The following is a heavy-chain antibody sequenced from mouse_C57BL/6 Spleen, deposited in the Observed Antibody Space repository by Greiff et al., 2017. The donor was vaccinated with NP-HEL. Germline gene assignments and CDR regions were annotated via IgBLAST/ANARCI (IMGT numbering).Heavy chain of an antibody. D-gene: IGHD2-12*01. J-gene: IGHJ2*01. CDR1: GYTFTSYW. CDR3: ARGGPLRHLDY. Sequence: QVQLKQPGTELVKPGASVKLSCKASGYTFTSYWMHWVKQRPGQGLEWIGDIIPSNGGTNYNEKFKSKATLTVDKSSSTAYMQLSSLTSEDSAVYYCARGGPLRHLDYWGQGTTLTVSS. CDR2: IIPSNGGT. V-gene: IGHV1-53*01.